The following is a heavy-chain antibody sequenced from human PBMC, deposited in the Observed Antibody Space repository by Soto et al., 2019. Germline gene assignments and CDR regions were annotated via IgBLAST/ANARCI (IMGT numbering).Heavy chain of an antibody. V-gene: IGHV4-59*01. CDR1: GGSISSYS. J-gene: IGHJ4*02. CDR2: IYYSGST. Sequence: QVQLQESGPGLVKPSETLSLTCSVSGGSISSYSWSWIRQSPGKGLEWIGYIYYSGSTNYNPSLRSRVTISVDTSKNQFSLELTSVTAADTAVYYCARASPYSSGWSGDYWGQGTLVTVSS. D-gene: IGHD6-19*01. CDR3: ARASPYSSGWSGDY.